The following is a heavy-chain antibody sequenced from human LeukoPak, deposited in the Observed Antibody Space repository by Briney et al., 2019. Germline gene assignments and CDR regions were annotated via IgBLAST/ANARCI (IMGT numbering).Heavy chain of an antibody. J-gene: IGHJ3*02. V-gene: IGHV3-53*01. CDR2: IYSGGST. D-gene: IGHD2-8*01. Sequence: PGRTLRLSCAASGFTVSSNYMSWVRQAPGKGLEWVSVIYSGGSTYYADSVKGRFTISRDNSKNTLCLQMNSLRAEDTAVYYCARDHNGVSAFDIWGQGTMVTVSS. CDR1: GFTVSSNY. CDR3: ARDHNGVSAFDI.